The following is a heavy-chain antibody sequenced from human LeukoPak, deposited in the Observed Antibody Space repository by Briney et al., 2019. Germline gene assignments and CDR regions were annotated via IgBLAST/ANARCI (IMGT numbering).Heavy chain of an antibody. D-gene: IGHD3-10*01. J-gene: IGHJ6*02. CDR1: GYTFTSYG. CDR2: ISAYNGNT. V-gene: IGHV1-18*01. CDR3: ARAKPITMVRGVIISPYYGMDV. Sequence: ASVKVSCRASGYTFTSYGISWVRQAPGQGLEWMGWISAYNGNTNYAQKLQGRVTMTTDTSTSTAYMELRSLRSDDTAVYYCARAKPITMVRGVIISPYYGMDVWGQGTTVTVSS.